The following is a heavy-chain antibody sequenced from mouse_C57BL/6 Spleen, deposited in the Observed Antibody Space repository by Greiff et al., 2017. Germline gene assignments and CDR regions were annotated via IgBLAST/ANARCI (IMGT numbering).Heavy chain of an antibody. CDR1: GYTFTDYE. CDR2: IDPETGGT. D-gene: IGHD2-3*01. V-gene: IGHV1-15*01. Sequence: QVQLKQSGAELVRPGASVTLSCKASGYTFTDYEMHWVKQTPVHGLEWIGAIDPETGGTAYNQKFKGKAILTADKSSSTAYMELRSLTSEDSAVYYCTRGGYYPGFAYWGQGTLVTVSA. CDR3: TRGGYYPGFAY. J-gene: IGHJ3*01.